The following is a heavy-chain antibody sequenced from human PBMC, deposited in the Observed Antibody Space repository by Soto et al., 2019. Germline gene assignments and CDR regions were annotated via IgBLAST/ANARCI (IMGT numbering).Heavy chain of an antibody. Sequence: PSETLSLTCTVSGGSISSYYWSWIRQPPGKGLEWIGYIYYSGSTNYNPSLKSRVTISVDTSKNQISLKLSSVTAADTAVYYCVRQTDDSYTFNAFGIWGQGTMVTVSS. J-gene: IGHJ3*02. D-gene: IGHD3-16*01. CDR2: IYYSGST. CDR3: VRQTDDSYTFNAFGI. CDR1: GGSISSYY. V-gene: IGHV4-59*08.